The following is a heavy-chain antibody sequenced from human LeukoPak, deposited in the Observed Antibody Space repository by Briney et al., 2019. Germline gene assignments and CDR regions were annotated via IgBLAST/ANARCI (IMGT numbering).Heavy chain of an antibody. CDR1: GYTFTGDY. CDR2: INPNSGDT. CDR3: ARRGEVRELRH. D-gene: IGHD1-26*01. Sequence: ASVKVSCKASGYTFTGDYMHWVRQAPGQGFEWMGWINPNSGDTNSAQKFRGGVTMTRDTSISTVYMELSSLRSDDTAVYYCARRGEVRELRHWGQGSLVTVSS. J-gene: IGHJ4*02. V-gene: IGHV1-2*02.